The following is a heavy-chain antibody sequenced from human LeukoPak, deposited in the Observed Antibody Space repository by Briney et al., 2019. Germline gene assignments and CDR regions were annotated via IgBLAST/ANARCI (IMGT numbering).Heavy chain of an antibody. V-gene: IGHV4-59*01. Sequence: PSETLSLTCTVSGGSISSYYWSWIRQPPGKGLEWIGYIYYSGSTNYNPSLKSRVTISVDTSKNQFSLKLSSVTAADTAVYYCARVTGYSSGWYADYYYGMDVWGQGTTVTVSS. CDR1: GGSISSYY. CDR3: ARVTGYSSGWYADYYYGMDV. CDR2: IYYSGST. J-gene: IGHJ6*02. D-gene: IGHD6-19*01.